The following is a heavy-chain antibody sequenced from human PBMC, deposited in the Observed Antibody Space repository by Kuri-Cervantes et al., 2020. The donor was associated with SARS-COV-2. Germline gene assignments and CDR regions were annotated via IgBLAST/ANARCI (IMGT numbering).Heavy chain of an antibody. D-gene: IGHD3-3*01. J-gene: IGHJ4*02. CDR1: GGSISSYY. CDR2: IYYRGST. Sequence: SETLSLTCTVSGGSISSYYWSWIRQPPGKGLEWIGSIYYRGSTYYTPSLKSRVTMSVDTSKNQFSLKLSSVTAADTAVYYCAGFTIFGVVTSTWGQGTLVTVSS. V-gene: IGHV4-59*04. CDR3: AGFTIFGVVTST.